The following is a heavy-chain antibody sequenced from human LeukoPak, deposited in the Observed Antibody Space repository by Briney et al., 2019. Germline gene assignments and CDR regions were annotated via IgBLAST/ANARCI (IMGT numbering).Heavy chain of an antibody. CDR2: INRDGSEK. D-gene: IGHD2-21*01. V-gene: IGHV3-7*01. Sequence: GGSLRLSCAASGVTFSSMSWVRQAPGKGLEWVANINRDGSEKYYVDSVKGRFTISRDNTENSLSLQMNSLRAEDTAVYYCARSDSIGSVDYWGQGTLITVSS. CDR1: GVTFSS. CDR3: ARSDSIGSVDY. J-gene: IGHJ4*02.